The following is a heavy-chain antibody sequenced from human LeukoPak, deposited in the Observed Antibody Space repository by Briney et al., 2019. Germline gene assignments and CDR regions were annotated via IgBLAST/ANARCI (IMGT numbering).Heavy chain of an antibody. CDR1: GFTFSSYW. Sequence: TGGSLRLSCAASGFTFSSYWMCSVRQAPGKGLEWVANIKQGGSEKYYVDSVKGRFTISRDNAKNSLYLQMNSLSAEDTAVYYCARDLPTFYYDFWGQGTLVTVSS. V-gene: IGHV3-7*01. D-gene: IGHD3-16*01. CDR2: IKQGGSEK. CDR3: ARDLPTFYYDF. J-gene: IGHJ4*02.